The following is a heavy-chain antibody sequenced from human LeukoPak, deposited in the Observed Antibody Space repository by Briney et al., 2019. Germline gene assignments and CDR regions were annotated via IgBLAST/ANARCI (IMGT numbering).Heavy chain of an antibody. CDR3: ARDDCSSTSCYRIND. CDR2: ISSSSYI. D-gene: IGHD2-2*02. Sequence: GGSLRLSCAGSGFTFSSYSMKWVRQAPGKGLEWVSSISSSSYIYYADSVKGRFTISRDNAKNSLYLQMNSLRAEDTAMYYCARDDCSSTSCYRINDWGQGTLVTVSS. J-gene: IGHJ4*02. CDR1: GFTFSSYS. V-gene: IGHV3-21*01.